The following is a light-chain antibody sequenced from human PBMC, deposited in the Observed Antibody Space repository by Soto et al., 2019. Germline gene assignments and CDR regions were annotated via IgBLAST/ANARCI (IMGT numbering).Light chain of an antibody. CDR1: SSDVGGYNY. J-gene: IGLJ2*01. V-gene: IGLV2-14*01. Sequence: QSALTQPASVSGSPGQSITISCTGTSSDVGGYNYVSWYQQHPGKAPKLMIYEVTNRPSGVSNRFSGSKSGNVASLTISGLQAEDEADYYCSSYTGSSTTWIFGGGTKVTVL. CDR2: EVT. CDR3: SSYTGSSTTWI.